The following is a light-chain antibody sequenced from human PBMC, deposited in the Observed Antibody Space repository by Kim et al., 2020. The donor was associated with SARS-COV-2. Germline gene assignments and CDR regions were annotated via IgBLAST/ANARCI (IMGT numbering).Light chain of an antibody. CDR2: GAS. CDR1: QSVSSIY. CDR3: QQYGSSPWT. Sequence: EIVLTQSPGTLSLSPGERATLSCRASQSVSSIYLAWYQQKHGQAPRLLIYGASSRATGIPDRFSGSGSGTDFTLTISRLEPEDFAVYYCQQYGSSPWTFGQGTKVDIK. V-gene: IGKV3-20*01. J-gene: IGKJ1*01.